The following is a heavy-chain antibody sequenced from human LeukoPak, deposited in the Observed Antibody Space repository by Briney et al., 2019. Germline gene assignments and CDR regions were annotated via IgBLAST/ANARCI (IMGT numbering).Heavy chain of an antibody. CDR1: GSIFSSYA. J-gene: IGHJ5*02. CDR2: ISSNGDSS. D-gene: IGHD2-8*01. V-gene: IGHV3-64*01. CDR3: AREMDPGNWFDP. Sequence: GGSLRLSCAASGSIFSSYAMHWVRQAPGKGLEYVSAISSNGDSSYYAKSVKGRFTISRDNYKNTLFLQMGSLRGEDTAVYYCAREMDPGNWFDPWGQGTLVTVSS.